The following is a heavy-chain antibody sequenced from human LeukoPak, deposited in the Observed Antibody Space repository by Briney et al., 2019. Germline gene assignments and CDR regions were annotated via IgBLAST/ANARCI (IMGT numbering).Heavy chain of an antibody. D-gene: IGHD6-19*01. V-gene: IGHV4-4*07. J-gene: IGHJ5*02. CDR1: GGSISSSY. Sequence: LETLSLTCTVSGGSISSSYWSWIRQPAGKGLEWIGRIFTSGTTEYNPSLKSRVTMSVDTSKNQFSLKLTSVTAADTAVYYCARDFGFGSAWGQGALVTVSS. CDR3: ARDFGFGSA. CDR2: IFTSGTT.